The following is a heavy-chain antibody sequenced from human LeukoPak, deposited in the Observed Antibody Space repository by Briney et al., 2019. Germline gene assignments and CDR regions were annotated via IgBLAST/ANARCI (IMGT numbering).Heavy chain of an antibody. CDR1: GYTLTELS. CDR2: FDPEDGET. J-gene: IGHJ4*02. CDR3: ATGFFRGVDKEGDY. D-gene: IGHD3-10*01. Sequence: ASVKVSCKVSGYTLTELSMHWVRQAPGKGLEWMGGFDPEDGETIYAQKFQGRVTMTEDTSTDTAYMELSSLRSEDTAVYYCATGFFRGVDKEGDYWGPGTLVTVSS. V-gene: IGHV1-24*01.